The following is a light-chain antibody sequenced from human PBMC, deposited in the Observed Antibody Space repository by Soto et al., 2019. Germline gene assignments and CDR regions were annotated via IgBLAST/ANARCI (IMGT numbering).Light chain of an antibody. CDR2: EVS. Sequence: VVMTQSPLSLPVTPGEPASISCRSSHSLLHSNGFNYLDWYLQKPGQPPQLLTYEVSRRLSGVPDRISGSGSGTDFTLKISRVEAVDVGVYYCMQSIQLPITFGQRTRLEIK. V-gene: IGKV2D-29*01. J-gene: IGKJ5*01. CDR1: HSLLHSNGFNY. CDR3: MQSIQLPIT.